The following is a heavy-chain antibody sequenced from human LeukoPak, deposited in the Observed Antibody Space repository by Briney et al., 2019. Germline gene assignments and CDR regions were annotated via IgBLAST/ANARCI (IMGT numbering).Heavy chain of an antibody. CDR1: GFTFDDYG. D-gene: IGHD2-21*02. J-gene: IGHJ5*02. CDR3: VRDSPKTAGTYNWFDT. V-gene: IGHV3-20*04. CDR2: IVWNGGST. Sequence: GGSLRLSCAASGFTFDDYGMDWVRQAPGKGLGWVSGIVWNGGSTNYADSVKGRFTISRDNAKNSLYLQMNSLRVEDTAFYYCVRDSPKTAGTYNWFDTWGRGTLVTVSS.